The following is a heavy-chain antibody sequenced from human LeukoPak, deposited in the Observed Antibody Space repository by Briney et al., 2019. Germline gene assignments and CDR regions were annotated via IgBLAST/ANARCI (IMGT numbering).Heavy chain of an antibody. V-gene: IGHV4-34*01. CDR1: GGSFSGYY. CDR2: INHSGST. Sequence: PSETLSLTCAVYGGSFSGYYWSWIRQPPGKGLEWIGEINHSGSTNYNPSLKSRVTISVDTSKNQFSLKLSSVTAADTAVYYCARRIVGATHLDYWGQGTLVTVSS. J-gene: IGHJ4*02. CDR3: ARRIVGATHLDY. D-gene: IGHD1-26*01.